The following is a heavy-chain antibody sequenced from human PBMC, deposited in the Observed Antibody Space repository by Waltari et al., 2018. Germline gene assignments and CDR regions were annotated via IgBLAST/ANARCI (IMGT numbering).Heavy chain of an antibody. J-gene: IGHJ3*02. CDR2: INHTGGA. CDR3: ARGRYNGYELPHAFDI. V-gene: IGHV4-34*02. Sequence: QVQLQQWGAGLLKPSETLSLTCAAYGGSFSGYYWSWIRQPPGKGLEWIGEINHTGGANSNPARRSRVTISVDTSRSQFSLKRSPVTAADTAGYYCARGRYNGYELPHAFDIWGQGTVVTVSS. CDR1: GGSFSGYY. D-gene: IGHD5-12*01.